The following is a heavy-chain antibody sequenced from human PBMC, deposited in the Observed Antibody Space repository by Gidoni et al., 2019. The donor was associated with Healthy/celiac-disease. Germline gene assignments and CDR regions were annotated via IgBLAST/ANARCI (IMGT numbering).Heavy chain of an antibody. CDR2: IIPILGIA. CDR3: ASPCGGDCYFKVDGAFDI. Sequence: EWMGRIIPILGIANYAQKFQGRVTITADKSTSTAYMELSSLRSEDTAVYYCASPCGGDCYFKVDGAFDIWGQGTMVTVSS. V-gene: IGHV1-69*02. J-gene: IGHJ3*02. D-gene: IGHD2-21*02.